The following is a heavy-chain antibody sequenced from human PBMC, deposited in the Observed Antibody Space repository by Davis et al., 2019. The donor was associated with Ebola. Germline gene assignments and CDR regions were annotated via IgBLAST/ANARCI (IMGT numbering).Heavy chain of an antibody. CDR1: GFTFSSDS. CDR3: ARERSVAVAGTGYAFDI. CDR2: IVSSGSTI. V-gene: IGHV3-48*04. J-gene: IGHJ3*02. D-gene: IGHD6-19*01. Sequence: ESLKIFCAASGFTFSSDSRNWVRQAPGKGLEWVSYIVSSGSTIYYADSVKGRFTISRDNAKNSLYLQMNSLRAEDTALYHCARERSVAVAGTGYAFDIWGQGTMVTVSS.